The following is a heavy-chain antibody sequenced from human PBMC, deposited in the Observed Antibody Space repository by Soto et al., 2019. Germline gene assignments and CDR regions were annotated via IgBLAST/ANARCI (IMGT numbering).Heavy chain of an antibody. V-gene: IGHV4-34*01. J-gene: IGHJ5*02. Sequence: SETLSLTCAVYGGSFSGYYWSWIRQPPGKGLKWIGEINHSGSTNYNPSLKSRVTISVDTSKNQFSLKLSSVTAADTAVYYCARALVGYYDFWSGYLGWFDPWGQGTLVTVSS. CDR2: INHSGST. CDR1: GGSFSGYY. D-gene: IGHD3-3*01. CDR3: ARALVGYYDFWSGYLGWFDP.